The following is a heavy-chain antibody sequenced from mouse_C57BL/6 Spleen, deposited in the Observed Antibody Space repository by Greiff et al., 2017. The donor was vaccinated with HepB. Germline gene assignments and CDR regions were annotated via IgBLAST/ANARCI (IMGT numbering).Heavy chain of an antibody. CDR2: IDPETGGT. Sequence: VQLQQSGAELAKPGASVKLSCKASGYTFTSYWMHWVKQRPGQGLEWIGAIDPETGGTAYNQKFKGKTILTADKSSSTAYMELRSLTSEDATVYYGTPTGTDGWGQGITLTGS. CDR3: TPTGTDG. CDR1: GYTFTSYW. D-gene: IGHD4-1*02. J-gene: IGHJ2*01. V-gene: IGHV1-7*01.